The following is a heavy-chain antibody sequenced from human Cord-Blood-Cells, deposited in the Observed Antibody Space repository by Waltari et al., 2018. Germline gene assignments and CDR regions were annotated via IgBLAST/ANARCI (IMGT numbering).Heavy chain of an antibody. CDR2: INHSGST. V-gene: IGHV4-34*01. D-gene: IGHD3-22*01. J-gene: IGHJ3*02. CDR1: GGSFSGYY. CDR3: ARGDYYDSSGYYSAFDI. Sequence: QVQLQPWGAGLWKPSETLSVTCAVYGGSFSGYYWSWIRQTPGKGLEWIGEINHSGSTNYNPSLKSRVTISVDTSKNQFSLKLSSVTAADTAVYYCARGDYYDSSGYYSAFDIWGQGTMVTVSS.